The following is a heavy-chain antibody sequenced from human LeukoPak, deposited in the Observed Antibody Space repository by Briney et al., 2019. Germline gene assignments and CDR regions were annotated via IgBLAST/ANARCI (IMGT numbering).Heavy chain of an antibody. CDR3: ARVYTSSWYGDC. J-gene: IGHJ4*02. CDR2: ISRSSTTI. CDR1: GFTFNDYN. V-gene: IGHV3-48*01. Sequence: HGGSLRLSCAASGFTFNDYNMNWVRQAPGKGLEGISYISRSSTTIYYADSVKGRFTISRDDAKNSLYLQMSSLRAEDTAVYYCARVYTSSWYGDCWGQGTLVTVSS. D-gene: IGHD6-13*01.